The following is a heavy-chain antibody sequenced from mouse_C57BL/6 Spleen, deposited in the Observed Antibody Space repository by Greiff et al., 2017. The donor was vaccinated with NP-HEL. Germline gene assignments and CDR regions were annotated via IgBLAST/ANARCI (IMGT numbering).Heavy chain of an antibody. CDR1: GYTFTSYW. Sequence: QVQLQQPGAELVKPGASVKLSCKASGYTFTSYWMHWVKQRPGQGLEWIGMIHPNSGSTNYNEKFKSKATLTVDKSSSTAYMQLSSRTSEDSAVYYSAREGDGYYDYWGQGTTLTVSS. D-gene: IGHD2-3*01. CDR3: AREGDGYYDY. CDR2: IHPNSGST. V-gene: IGHV1-64*01. J-gene: IGHJ2*01.